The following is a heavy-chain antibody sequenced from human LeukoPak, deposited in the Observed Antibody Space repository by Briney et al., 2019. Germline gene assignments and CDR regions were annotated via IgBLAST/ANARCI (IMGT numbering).Heavy chain of an antibody. Sequence: PGGSLRLSCAASGFTFDDYAMHWVRQAPGKGLEWVSGISWNSGGIGYADSVKGRFTISRDNAKNSLYLQMNSLRAGDTALYYCAKDVYYDSSGYTFDYWGQGTLVTVSS. CDR3: AKDVYYDSSGYTFDY. CDR2: ISWNSGGI. J-gene: IGHJ4*02. CDR1: GFTFDDYA. D-gene: IGHD3-22*01. V-gene: IGHV3-9*01.